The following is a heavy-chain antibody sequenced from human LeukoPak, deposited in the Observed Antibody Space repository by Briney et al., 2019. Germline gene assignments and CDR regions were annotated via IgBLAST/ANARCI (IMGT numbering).Heavy chain of an antibody. CDR2: IIPIFGTA. J-gene: IGHJ3*02. CDR1: GGTFSSYA. CDR3: ARGSQGAAAFDI. V-gene: IGHV1-69*05. Sequence: GASVKVSCKASGGTFSSYAISWVRQAPGQGLEWMGGIIPIFGTANYAQKFQGRVTITTDESTSTAYMGLSSLRSEDTAVYYCARGSQGAAAFDIWGQGTMVTVSS. D-gene: IGHD6-25*01.